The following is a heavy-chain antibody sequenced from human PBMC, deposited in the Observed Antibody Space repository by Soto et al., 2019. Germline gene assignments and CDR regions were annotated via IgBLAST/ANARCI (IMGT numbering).Heavy chain of an antibody. J-gene: IGHJ5*02. CDR3: ARGFYGDYSWFDP. D-gene: IGHD4-17*01. CDR2: ISSSSSYI. CDR1: GFTFSSYS. V-gene: IGHV3-21*01. Sequence: EVQLVESGGGLVKPGGSLRLSCAASGFTFSSYSMNWVRQAPGKGLEWVSSISSSSSYIYYADSVKGRFTISRDNAKNSLYLQMNSLRAEDTAVYDCARGFYGDYSWFDPCGQGTLVTVSS.